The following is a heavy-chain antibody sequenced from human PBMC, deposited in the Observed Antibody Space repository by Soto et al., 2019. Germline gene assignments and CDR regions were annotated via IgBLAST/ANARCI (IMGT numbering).Heavy chain of an antibody. CDR1: GFIFSRYA. V-gene: IGHV3-30*04. CDR2: ISKDGSNK. Sequence: QVQVVESGGGVVQPGRSLRLSCAASGFIFSRYAIHWVRQAPGKGLEWLAVISKDGSNKYYLDSVKGRFTISRDNSKNTVHLEMNSLRDEDTALYYCARSRSGAVADSLDFWGQGTLVTVSS. D-gene: IGHD3-10*01. J-gene: IGHJ4*02. CDR3: ARSRSGAVADSLDF.